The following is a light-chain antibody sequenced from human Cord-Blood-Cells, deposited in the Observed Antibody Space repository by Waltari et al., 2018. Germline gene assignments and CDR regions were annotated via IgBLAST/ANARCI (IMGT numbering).Light chain of an antibody. CDR3: QQYDNLSWT. V-gene: IGKV1-33*01. J-gene: IGKJ1*01. CDR2: DAS. Sequence: IQMTQSPSSLSASVGDRVTITCQASQDIRNYLNWYQQKPGKAPKLLIYDASNLETGVTARFSGRGSGTDFTFAISSLQPEDIATYYCQQYDNLSWTFGQGTKVEIK. CDR1: QDIRNY.